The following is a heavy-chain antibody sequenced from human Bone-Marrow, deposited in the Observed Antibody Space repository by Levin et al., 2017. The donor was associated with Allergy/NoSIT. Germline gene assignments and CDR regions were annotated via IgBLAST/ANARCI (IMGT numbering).Heavy chain of an antibody. Sequence: PSETLSLTCAVHGGSFSGYFWTWFRQSPGKGLEWIGEINHRGSTKYNPSLESRVVISVDPSTSQFSLKVRSLTAADTAVYFCARASPSCGPTSCYSSDFWGQGTLVTVSS. J-gene: IGHJ4*02. V-gene: IGHV4-34*01. D-gene: IGHD2-2*01. CDR3: ARASPSCGPTSCYSSDF. CDR2: INHRGST. CDR1: GGSFSGYF.